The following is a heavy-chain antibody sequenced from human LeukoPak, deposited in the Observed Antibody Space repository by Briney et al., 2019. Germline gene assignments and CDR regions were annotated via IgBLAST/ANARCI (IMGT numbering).Heavy chain of an antibody. CDR1: GFTFSSYA. D-gene: IGHD3-22*01. CDR2: ISGSDGST. CDR3: AKDKKYYDSSGSPYYYYGMDV. V-gene: IGHV3-23*01. Sequence: GGSLRLSCAASGFTFSSYAMTWVRQAPGKGLEWVSVISGSDGSTYYADSVKGRFTISRDNSKNTLYLQMNSLRAEDTAVYYCAKDKKYYDSSGSPYYYYGMDVWGQGPRSPSP. J-gene: IGHJ6*02.